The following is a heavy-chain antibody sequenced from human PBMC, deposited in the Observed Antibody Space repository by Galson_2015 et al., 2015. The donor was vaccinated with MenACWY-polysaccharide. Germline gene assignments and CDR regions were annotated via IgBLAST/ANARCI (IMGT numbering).Heavy chain of an antibody. CDR2: ISSSSSYI. J-gene: IGHJ6*02. CDR3: ARDRDFGADFWSGYSVALYYYGMDV. D-gene: IGHD3-3*01. CDR1: GFTFSSYR. Sequence: SLRLSSAASGFTFSSYRMNWVRQAPGKGLEWVSSISSSSSYIYYADSVKGRFTISRDNAKNSLYLQMNSLRAEDTAVYYCARDRDFGADFWSGYSVALYYYGMDVWGQGTTVTVSS. V-gene: IGHV3-21*01.